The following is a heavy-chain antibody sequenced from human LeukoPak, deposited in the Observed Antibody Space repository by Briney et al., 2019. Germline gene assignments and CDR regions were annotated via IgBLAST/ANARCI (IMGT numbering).Heavy chain of an antibody. Sequence: GGSLRLSCVGTNFIFSKFWMSWVRQAPGKGLEWVAVISYDGSNKYYADSVKGRFTISRDNSKNTLYLQMNSLRAEDTAVYYCARAYPGITIFGVAYWGQGTLVIVSS. CDR3: ARAYPGITIFGVAY. D-gene: IGHD3-3*01. J-gene: IGHJ4*02. CDR2: ISYDGSNK. CDR1: NFIFSKFW. V-gene: IGHV3-30*03.